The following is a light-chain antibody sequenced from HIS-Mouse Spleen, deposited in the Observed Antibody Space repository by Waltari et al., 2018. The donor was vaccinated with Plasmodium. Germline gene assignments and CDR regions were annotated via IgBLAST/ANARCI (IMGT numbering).Light chain of an antibody. V-gene: IGLV4-69*01. CDR2: LNSDGSH. CDR3: QTWGTGMGV. CDR1: SGHSSHA. Sequence: QLVLTQSPSASASLGASVKLTCTLSSGHSSHAIPWHQQPPEKGPRYLMKLNSDGSHSKGDGIPDRFSGSSSGAERYLTISSLQSEDEADYYCQTWGTGMGVFGGGTKLTVL. J-gene: IGLJ2*01.